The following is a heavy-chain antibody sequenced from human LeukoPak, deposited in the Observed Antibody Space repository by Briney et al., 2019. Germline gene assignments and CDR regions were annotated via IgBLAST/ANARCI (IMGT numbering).Heavy chain of an antibody. CDR2: INHSGST. CDR3: ARAEYSSGWYYDY. Sequence: PSETLSLTCAVYGGSFSGYYWSWIRQPPGKGLEWIGEINHSGSTNYNLSLKSRVTISVDTSKNQFSLKLSSVTAADTAVYYCARAEYSSGWYYDYWGQGTLVTVSS. CDR1: GGSFSGYY. D-gene: IGHD6-19*01. V-gene: IGHV4-34*01. J-gene: IGHJ4*02.